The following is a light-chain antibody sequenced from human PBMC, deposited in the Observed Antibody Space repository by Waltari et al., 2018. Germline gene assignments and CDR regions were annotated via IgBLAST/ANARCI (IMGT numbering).Light chain of an antibody. CDR1: SRDVGGYNY. Sequence: QSALTQPASVSGSPGQSIPISCTGTSRDVGGYNYVSWYQQHPGKAPKVMIYDVSKRPSGVSNRFSGSKSGNTASLTISGLQAEDEADYYCSSYTTSSTVVFGGGTKVTVL. CDR2: DVS. CDR3: SSYTTSSTVV. J-gene: IGLJ2*01. V-gene: IGLV2-14*01.